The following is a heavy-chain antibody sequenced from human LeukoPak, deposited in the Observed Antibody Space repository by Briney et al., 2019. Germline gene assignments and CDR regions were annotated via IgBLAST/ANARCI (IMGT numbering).Heavy chain of an antibody. CDR2: IYSGGST. CDR3: ARDPVNTAMVSDY. Sequence: GGSLRLSCAVSGFTVSSNYMSWVRQAPGKGLEWVSVIYSGGSTYYADSVKGRFTISRDNSKNTLYLQMNSLRAEDTAVYYCARDPVNTAMVSDYWGQGTLVTVSS. D-gene: IGHD5-18*01. V-gene: IGHV3-53*01. J-gene: IGHJ4*02. CDR1: GFTVSSNY.